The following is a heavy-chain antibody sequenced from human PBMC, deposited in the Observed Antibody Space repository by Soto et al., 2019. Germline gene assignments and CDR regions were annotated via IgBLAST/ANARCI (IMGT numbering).Heavy chain of an antibody. J-gene: IGHJ4*02. D-gene: IGHD5-18*01. V-gene: IGHV3-23*01. Sequence: EVQLLESGGGLVQPGGSLRLSCVASGFTFSIYNMNWVRQAPGKGLEWVSVITGSGDYTNYADSVKGRFTISRDNSKNTLYLQMNRLRAEDTAVYFCARRIPSSFDYWGQGPLVTVA. CDR2: ITGSGDYT. CDR1: GFTFSIYN. CDR3: ARRIPSSFDY.